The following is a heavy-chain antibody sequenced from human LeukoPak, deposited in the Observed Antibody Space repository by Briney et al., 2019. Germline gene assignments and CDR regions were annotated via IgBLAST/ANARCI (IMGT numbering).Heavy chain of an antibody. Sequence: GGSLRLSCAASGFTFSSYAMHWVRQAPGKGLEWVAVISYDGSNKYYADSVKGRFTISRDNSKNTLYLQMNSLRAEDTAVYYCAKDEYYYDSWGQGTLVTVSS. D-gene: IGHD3-22*01. CDR3: AKDEYYYDS. CDR2: ISYDGSNK. CDR1: GFTFSSYA. V-gene: IGHV3-30*04. J-gene: IGHJ4*02.